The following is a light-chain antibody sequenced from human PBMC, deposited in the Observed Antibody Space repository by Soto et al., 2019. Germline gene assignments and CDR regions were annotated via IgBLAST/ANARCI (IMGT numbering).Light chain of an antibody. CDR3: QSYDSSLSGWV. Sequence: QSVLTQPPSVSGAPGRRVTISCTGSRANIGAGYDVHWYQQLPGTAPKLLIYGNSNRPSGVPDRFSGSKSGTSDSLAITGLKAEDAADYYCQSYDSSLSGWVFGGGTQLTVL. CDR2: GNS. V-gene: IGLV1-40*01. CDR1: RANIGAGYD. J-gene: IGLJ7*01.